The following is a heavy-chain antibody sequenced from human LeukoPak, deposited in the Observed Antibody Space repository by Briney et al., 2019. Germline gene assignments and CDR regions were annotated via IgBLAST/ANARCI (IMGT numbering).Heavy chain of an antibody. J-gene: IGHJ4*02. V-gene: IGHV3-21*01. CDR3: ASEVFSGSYANGYFDH. CDR2: ITSSSNYI. D-gene: IGHD1-26*01. Sequence: GGSLRLSCAASGFTFSTFGMNWVRQAPGKGLEWVSSITSSSNYIYYADSVKGRFTISRDNAKNSLYLQMNSLRAEDTAVYYCASEVFSGSYANGYFDHWGQGTLVTVSS. CDR1: GFTFSTFG.